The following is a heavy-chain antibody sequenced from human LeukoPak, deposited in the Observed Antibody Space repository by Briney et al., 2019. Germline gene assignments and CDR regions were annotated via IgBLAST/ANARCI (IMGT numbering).Heavy chain of an antibody. CDR3: ARPRGYSGYEWFNWFDP. Sequence: SETLSLTCAVYGGSFSGYYWSWIRQPPGKGLEWIGEINHSGSTNYNPSLKSRVTISVDTSKNQFSLKLSSVTAADTAVYYCARPRGYSGYEWFNWFDPWGQGTLVTVPS. CDR1: GGSFSGYY. V-gene: IGHV4-34*01. J-gene: IGHJ5*02. D-gene: IGHD5-12*01. CDR2: INHSGST.